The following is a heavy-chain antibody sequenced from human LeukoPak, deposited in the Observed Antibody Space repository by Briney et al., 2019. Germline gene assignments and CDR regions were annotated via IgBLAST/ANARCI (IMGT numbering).Heavy chain of an antibody. CDR2: IYYSGST. D-gene: IGHD6-6*01. CDR3: ARIPDGLYSSSSSWFDP. CDR1: GGSISSSSYY. J-gene: IGHJ5*02. V-gene: IGHV4-39*01. Sequence: SETLSLTCTVSGGSISSSSYYWGWIRQPPGKGLEWIGSIYYSGSTYYNPSLKSRVTISVDTSKNQFSLKLSSVTAADTAVYYCARIPDGLYSSSSSWFDPWGQGTLVTVSS.